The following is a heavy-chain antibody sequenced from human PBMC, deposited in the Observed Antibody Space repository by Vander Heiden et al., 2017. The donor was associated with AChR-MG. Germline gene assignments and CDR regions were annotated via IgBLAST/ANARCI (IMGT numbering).Heavy chain of an antibody. J-gene: IGHJ4*02. D-gene: IGHD6-6*01. V-gene: IGHV1-2*02. CDR1: GYSFTGYY. CDR3: AREYSSSSGRVFDY. CDR2: INPNSGGT. Sequence: QVQLVQSGAELKKPGDSVKVSCEASGYSFTGYYMHWVRQAPGQGLEWMGWINPNSGGTTYAQKFQGRVTMTRDTSISTAYMELSSLRSDDTAVYYCAREYSSSSGRVFDYWCQGTLVTVSS.